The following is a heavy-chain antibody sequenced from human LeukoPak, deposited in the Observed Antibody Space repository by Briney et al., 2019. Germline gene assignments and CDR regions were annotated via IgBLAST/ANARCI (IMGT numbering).Heavy chain of an antibody. D-gene: IGHD2-2*01. J-gene: IGHJ4*02. CDR1: GGSFSGYY. Sequence: SETLSLTCAVYGGSFSGYYWSWIRQPPGKGLEWIGEISHSGSTNYNPSLKSRVTISVDTSKNQFSLKLSSVTAADTAVYYCARSLPYCSSTSCYSPPDYWGQGTLVTVSS. V-gene: IGHV4-34*01. CDR3: ARSLPYCSSTSCYSPPDY. CDR2: ISHSGST.